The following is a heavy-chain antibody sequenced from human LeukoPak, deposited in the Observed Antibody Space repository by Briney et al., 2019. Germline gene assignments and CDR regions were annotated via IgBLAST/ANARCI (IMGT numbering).Heavy chain of an antibody. D-gene: IGHD3-10*01. CDR3: ARLLWFGDLAPRFDP. CDR1: ACSISSNY. J-gene: IGHJ5*02. CDR2: IYYSGST. V-gene: IGHV4-59*08. Sequence: LETLSLTCPVSACSISSNYWSWIRQPPGKGLEWNGYIYYSGSTNYSPSLKSRVTISVDTYKNQFSLKLGSVTAADTAVYYCARLLWFGDLAPRFDPWGQGTLVTVSS.